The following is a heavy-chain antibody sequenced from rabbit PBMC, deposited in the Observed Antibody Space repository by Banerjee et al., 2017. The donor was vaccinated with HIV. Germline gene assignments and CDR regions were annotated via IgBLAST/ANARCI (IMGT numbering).Heavy chain of an antibody. D-gene: IGHD1-1*01. CDR3: VRGSISGTDYNL. CDR2: ITYGGSA. CDR1: GFSFSSNYW. J-gene: IGHJ4*01. Sequence: QEQLEESGGDLVKPEGSLTLTCTASGFSFSSNYWICWVRQAPGKGLEWIGYITYGGSAYYAGGVKGRFPISRHNAQNTLYLQLNSLTAADTATYFCVRGSISGTDYNLWGPGTLVTVS. V-gene: IGHV1S45*01.